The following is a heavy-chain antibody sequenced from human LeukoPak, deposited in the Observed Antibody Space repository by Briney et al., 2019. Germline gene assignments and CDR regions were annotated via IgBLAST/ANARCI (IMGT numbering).Heavy chain of an antibody. D-gene: IGHD3-22*01. CDR3: TKTTTGYSSGQYPGWPADH. V-gene: IGHV3-23*01. Sequence: GGSLRLSCTASGFTFNNYAMYWVRQAPRKGLEWVAGIFGSGGSAHYADSVKGRFTISRDNSKNTVYLQMDSLRGEDTAPYYCTKTTTGYSSGQYPGWPADHWGQGALVTVSS. CDR1: GFTFNNYA. CDR2: IFGSGGSA. J-gene: IGHJ4*02.